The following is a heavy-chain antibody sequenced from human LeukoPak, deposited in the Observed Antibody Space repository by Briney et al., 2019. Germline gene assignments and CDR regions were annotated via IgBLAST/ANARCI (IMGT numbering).Heavy chain of an antibody. D-gene: IGHD3-22*01. Sequence: GASVKVSCKASGYSFTGYFIHWVPQAPGQGPEWMGWINPNGGDTNYAQNFQGRVIMTRDTSISTAYMDLSMLRSDDTAFYYCAREVPPDSDGNSQDALDIWGQGTMVTVSS. CDR3: AREVPPDSDGNSQDALDI. V-gene: IGHV1-2*02. CDR2: INPNGGDT. CDR1: GYSFTGYF. J-gene: IGHJ3*02.